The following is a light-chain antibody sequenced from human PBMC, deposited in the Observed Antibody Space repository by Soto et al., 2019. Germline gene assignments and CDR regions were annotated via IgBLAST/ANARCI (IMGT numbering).Light chain of an antibody. Sequence: HSVLTQPSSVSEHPGQSNTIPYTRTRGAVGLYDYVSWDQQQPVKAPPLMIYAVSNRPSGDSNRFSASKSGNTASLFISGLQAEDKADYYCSSYTSDSSYVFGSGTKVTV. CDR3: SSYTSDSSYV. V-gene: IGLV2-14*01. CDR1: RGAVGLYDY. CDR2: AVS. J-gene: IGLJ1*01.